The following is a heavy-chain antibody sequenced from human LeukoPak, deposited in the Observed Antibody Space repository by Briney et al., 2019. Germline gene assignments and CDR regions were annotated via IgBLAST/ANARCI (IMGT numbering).Heavy chain of an antibody. CDR3: ARTTTRAFWGMDV. D-gene: IGHD1-1*01. CDR1: GYTFTGYY. J-gene: IGHJ6*02. Sequence: ASVKVSCKASGYTFTGYYMHWARQAPGQGLEWMGWINPNSGGTNYAQKFQGWVTMTRDTSISTAYMELSRLRSDDTAVYYSARTTTRAFWGMDVWGQGTTVTVSS. CDR2: INPNSGGT. V-gene: IGHV1-2*04.